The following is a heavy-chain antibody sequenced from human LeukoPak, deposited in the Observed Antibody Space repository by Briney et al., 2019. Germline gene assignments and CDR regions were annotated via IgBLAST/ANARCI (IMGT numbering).Heavy chain of an antibody. D-gene: IGHD2-2*01. CDR1: GYTSTDYY. J-gene: IGHJ4*02. CDR3: ARANFLYCSSTTCLFDY. V-gene: IGHV1-2*02. Sequence: GASVKVSCKASGYTSTDYYLHWVRQAPGQGFEWMGWINRNSGDTNYAQKFQGRVTMTRDTSISTAHMEMSRLRSDDTAVYYCARANFLYCSSTTCLFDYWGQGTLVTVSS. CDR2: INRNSGDT.